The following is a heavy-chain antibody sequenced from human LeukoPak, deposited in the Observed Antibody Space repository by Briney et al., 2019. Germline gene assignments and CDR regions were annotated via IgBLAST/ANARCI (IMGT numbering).Heavy chain of an antibody. V-gene: IGHV1-69*13. CDR1: GGTFSSYA. D-gene: IGHD4-17*01. CDR3: ARRDYGDYFFDY. CDR2: IIPIFGTA. J-gene: IGHJ4*02. Sequence: ASVKVSCKASGGTFSSYAISWVRQAPGQGLEWMGGIIPIFGTANYAQKFQGRVTITADESTSTAYMELSSLRSEDTAVYYCARRDYGDYFFDYWGQGTLVTVSS.